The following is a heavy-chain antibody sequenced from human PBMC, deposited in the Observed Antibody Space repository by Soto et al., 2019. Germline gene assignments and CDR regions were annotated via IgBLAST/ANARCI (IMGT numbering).Heavy chain of an antibody. CDR1: GFTFSSYA. Sequence: QVQLVESGGGVVQPGRSLRLSCAASGFTFSSYAMHWVRQAPGKGLEWVAVISYDGSNKYYADSVKGRFTISRDNSKNTLYLQMNSLRAEDTAVYYCARDPRIAARPGEFDYCGQGTLVTVSS. CDR3: ARDPRIAARPGEFDY. CDR2: ISYDGSNK. J-gene: IGHJ4*02. V-gene: IGHV3-30-3*01. D-gene: IGHD6-6*01.